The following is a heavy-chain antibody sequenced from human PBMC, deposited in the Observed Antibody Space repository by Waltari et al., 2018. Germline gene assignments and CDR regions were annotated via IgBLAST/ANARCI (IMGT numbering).Heavy chain of an antibody. Sequence: QVQLVQSGAEVKKPGASVKVSCKVSGYTLTELSMHWVRQAPGKGLEWMGGVGPEDGETIYAKKFQGRVTMTEDTATDTAYMELSSLRSEDTAVYYCATVPTYYYDSSGYCAFDIWGQGTMVTVSS. J-gene: IGHJ3*02. CDR2: VGPEDGET. CDR1: GYTLTELS. CDR3: ATVPTYYYDSSGYCAFDI. V-gene: IGHV1-24*01. D-gene: IGHD3-22*01.